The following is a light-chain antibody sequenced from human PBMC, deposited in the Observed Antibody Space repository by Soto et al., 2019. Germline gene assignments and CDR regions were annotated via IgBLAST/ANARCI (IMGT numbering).Light chain of an antibody. J-gene: IGLJ2*01. CDR1: SSDVSGFNY. V-gene: IGLV2-14*01. CDR3: SSYTSSSTLV. CDR2: HVS. Sequence: QSALTQPASVSGSPGQSITISCTGTSSDVSGFNYVSWYQQLPGKAPKLMIYHVSNRPSGVSNRFSGSKSGNTASLTISGLQAEDEADYYCSSYTSSSTLVFGGGTQLTVL.